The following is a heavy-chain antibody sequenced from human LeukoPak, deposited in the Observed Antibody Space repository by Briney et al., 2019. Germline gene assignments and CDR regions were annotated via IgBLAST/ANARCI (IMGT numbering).Heavy chain of an antibody. D-gene: IGHD3-16*01. CDR3: ARDWAYACDY. Sequence: GGSLRLSCAASGFTFSSYNMNWARQAPGKGLEWISYISGRSNAIYYAGSVKGRFTISRDNAKNLLYLQMDSLRAEDTAVYYCARDWAYACDYWGQGVLVTVSS. V-gene: IGHV3-48*01. CDR1: GFTFSSYN. J-gene: IGHJ4*02. CDR2: ISGRSNAI.